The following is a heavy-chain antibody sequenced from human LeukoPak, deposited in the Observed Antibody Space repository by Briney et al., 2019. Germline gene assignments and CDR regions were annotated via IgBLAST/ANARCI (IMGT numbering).Heavy chain of an antibody. Sequence: SETLSLTCTVSGGSIISSSYYWGWIRQPPGKGLEWIGTIYYSGSTYYNPSLESRVTISVDTSKNHFSLNLTSVTAADTAIYYCARIGCRSSSCITAFDYWGQGTLVGVSS. J-gene: IGHJ4*02. CDR2: IYYSGST. D-gene: IGHD2-2*01. CDR3: ARIGCRSSSCITAFDY. CDR1: GGSIISSSYY. V-gene: IGHV4-39*07.